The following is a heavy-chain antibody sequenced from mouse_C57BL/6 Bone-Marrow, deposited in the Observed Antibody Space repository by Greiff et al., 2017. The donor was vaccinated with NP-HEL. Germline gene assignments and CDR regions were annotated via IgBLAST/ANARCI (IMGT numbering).Heavy chain of an antibody. J-gene: IGHJ3*01. CDR2: IHPNSGST. CDR3: ARYGYYAWFAY. Sequence: QVQLQQPGAELVKPGASVKLSCKASGYTFTSYWMHWVKQRPGQGLEWIGMIHPNSGSTNYNEKFKSKATLTVDKSSSTAYMQLSSLTSEDSAVYDCARYGYYAWFAYWGQGTLVTVSA. D-gene: IGHD2-3*01. V-gene: IGHV1-64*01. CDR1: GYTFTSYW.